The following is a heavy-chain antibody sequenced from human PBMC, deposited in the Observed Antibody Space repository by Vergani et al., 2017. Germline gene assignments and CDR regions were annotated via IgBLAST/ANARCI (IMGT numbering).Heavy chain of an antibody. D-gene: IGHD3-10*01. CDR3: AGEPYHGSGSYYIPVGEYGRGGGMDV. J-gene: IGHJ6*02. CDR1: GGTFSSYA. V-gene: IGHV1-69*12. Sequence: QVQLVQSGAEVKKPGSSVKVSCKASGGTFSSYAISWVRQAPGQGLEWMGGIIPIFGTANYAQKFQGRVTITADESTSTAYMELSSLRSEDTAVYYCAGEPYHGSGSYYIPVGEYGRGGGMDVWGQGTTVTVSS. CDR2: IIPIFGTA.